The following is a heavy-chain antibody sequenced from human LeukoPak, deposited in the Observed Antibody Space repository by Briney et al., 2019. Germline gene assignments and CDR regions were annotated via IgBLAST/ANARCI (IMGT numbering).Heavy chain of an antibody. D-gene: IGHD6-19*01. V-gene: IGHV3-21*01. CDR1: GFTFSNSA. CDR3: ATSGLDAGSCDY. J-gene: IGHJ4*02. CDR2: ISSSSSYI. Sequence: PGGSLRLSCAASGFTFSNSAMSWVRQAPGKGLEWVSSISSSSSYIYYADSVKGRFTISRDNAKNSLYLQMNSLRAEDTAVYYCATSGLDAGSCDYWGQGTLVNVSS.